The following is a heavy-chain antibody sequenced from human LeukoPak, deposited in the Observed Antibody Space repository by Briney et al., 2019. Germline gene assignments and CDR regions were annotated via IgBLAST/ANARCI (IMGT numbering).Heavy chain of an antibody. CDR2: IYYSGST. D-gene: IGHD3-10*01. V-gene: IGHV4-39*01. CDR3: ARGHLDYYGSGSYYKYLYYFDY. J-gene: IGHJ4*02. Sequence: PSETLSLTCTVSGGSISSSSHYWGWIRQPPGKGLEWIGSIYYSGSTYYNPSLKSRVTISVDTSKNQFSLKLSSVTAADTAVYYCARGHLDYYGSGSYYKYLYYFDYWGQGTLVTVSS. CDR1: GGSISSSSHY.